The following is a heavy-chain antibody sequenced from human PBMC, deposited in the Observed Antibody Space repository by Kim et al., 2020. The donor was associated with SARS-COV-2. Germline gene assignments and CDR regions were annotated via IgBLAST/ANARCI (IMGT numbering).Heavy chain of an antibody. V-gene: IGHV1-24*01. D-gene: IGHD1-26*01. J-gene: IGHJ4*02. Sequence: ASVKVSCEVSGYLLSDLALHWVRQAPGKGLEWMGGSDPEDGEILYAQKFQGRITLTEDSSTDTSYLGLSGLTTDDTAVYFCATNWGSESETYSPLTWGQGTLVTVSS. CDR1: GYLLSDLA. CDR3: ATNWGSESETYSPLT. CDR2: SDPEDGEI.